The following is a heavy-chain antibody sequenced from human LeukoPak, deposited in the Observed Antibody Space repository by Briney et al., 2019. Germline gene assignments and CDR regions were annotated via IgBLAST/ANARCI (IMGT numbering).Heavy chain of an antibody. CDR2: ISWNSYST. J-gene: IGHJ3*02. V-gene: IGHV3-9*03. CDR3: ARGPSQAIGDGFDM. CDR1: GFTFDDYA. Sequence: GRSLRLSCAASGFTFDDYAMHWVRHAPGKGLEWVSGISWNSYSTGYADSVKGRFTISRDNAKNSLYLQMNTLRADDMALYYCARGPSQAIGDGFDMWGQGTMVTVSS.